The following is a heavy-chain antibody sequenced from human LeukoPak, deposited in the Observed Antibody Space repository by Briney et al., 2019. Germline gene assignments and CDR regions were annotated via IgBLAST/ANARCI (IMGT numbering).Heavy chain of an antibody. CDR3: AREGGYSGYFDY. J-gene: IGHJ4*02. Sequence: KPSETLSLTCTVSGGSISSYYWSWVRQPPGRGLEWIGYIYSSGSTNYNPSLKSRVTISVDTSRNQFSLKLSSVTAADTAVYYCAREGGYSGYFDYWGQGTLVTVSS. CDR1: GGSISSYY. CDR2: IYSSGST. D-gene: IGHD5-12*01. V-gene: IGHV4-59*01.